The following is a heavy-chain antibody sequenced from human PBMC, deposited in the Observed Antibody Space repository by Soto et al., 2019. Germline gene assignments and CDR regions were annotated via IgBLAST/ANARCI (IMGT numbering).Heavy chain of an antibody. CDR3: AREGYSSSSGSRGNWFEP. CDR1: GYTFTSYD. CDR2: MSPNSANT. J-gene: IGHJ5*02. V-gene: IGHV1-8*01. D-gene: IGHD6-6*01. Sequence: ASVKVSCKASGYTFTSYDINWVRQATGQGLEWMGWMSPNSANTGYAQKFQGRVTMTRNTSISTAYMELSSLRSEDTAVYYCAREGYSSSSGSRGNWFEPWGQGTMVTVSS.